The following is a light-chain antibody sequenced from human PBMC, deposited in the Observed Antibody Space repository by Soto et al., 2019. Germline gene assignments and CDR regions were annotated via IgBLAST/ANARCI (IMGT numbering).Light chain of an antibody. CDR2: SNN. Sequence: QSVLTQPPSASGTPGQRVTLSCSGSSSNIGSNTVNWYQQLPGTAPKLLIYSNNQRPSGVPDRFSGSKSGTSASLAIRGLQSEDEADNYCAAWDARRWVFGGGTKLTVL. CDR3: AAWDARRWV. CDR1: SSNIGSNT. J-gene: IGLJ3*02. V-gene: IGLV1-44*01.